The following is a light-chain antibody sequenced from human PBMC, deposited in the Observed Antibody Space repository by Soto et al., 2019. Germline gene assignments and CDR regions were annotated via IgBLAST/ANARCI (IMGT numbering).Light chain of an antibody. Sequence: QSALTQPASVSGSPVQSITISCTGTSSDVGGYIYVSWYQQHPGKAPKLMIYDVTSRPSGVSYRFSGSKSGNTASLTISGLQAEDEADYYCSSYTTSSSYVFGTGTKGTVL. CDR2: DVT. CDR3: SSYTTSSSYV. J-gene: IGLJ1*01. CDR1: SSDVGGYIY. V-gene: IGLV2-14*01.